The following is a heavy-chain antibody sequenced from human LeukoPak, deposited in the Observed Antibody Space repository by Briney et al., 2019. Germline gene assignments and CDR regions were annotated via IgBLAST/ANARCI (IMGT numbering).Heavy chain of an antibody. Sequence: GGSRRLPCAASGFTFSNSAMSWVRQAPGKGLEWVSAISGSGGSTYYADSVKGRFTISRDNSKNTVYLQMNSLRADDTAVYYCAKAPGGIVGYWGQGTLVTVSS. CDR1: GFTFSNSA. CDR2: ISGSGGST. D-gene: IGHD3-16*01. V-gene: IGHV3-23*01. CDR3: AKAPGGIVGY. J-gene: IGHJ4*02.